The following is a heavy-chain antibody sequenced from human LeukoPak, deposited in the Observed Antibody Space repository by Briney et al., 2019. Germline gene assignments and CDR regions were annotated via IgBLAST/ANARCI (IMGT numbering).Heavy chain of an antibody. V-gene: IGHV1-18*01. J-gene: IGHJ4*02. CDR2: ISTYNGNT. Sequence: GASVKVSCKASGYSFTSYYITWVRQAPGQGLEWMGWISTYNGNTNYAQKLQGRVTMTTDTSTSTGYMELRNLRSDDTAVYYCARTRDGYNLWGQGTLVTVSS. CDR3: ARTRDGYNL. CDR1: GYSFTSYY. D-gene: IGHD5-24*01.